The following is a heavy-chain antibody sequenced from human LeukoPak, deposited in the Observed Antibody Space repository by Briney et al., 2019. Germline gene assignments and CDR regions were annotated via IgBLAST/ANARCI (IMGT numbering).Heavy chain of an antibody. Sequence: ASVKVSCKASGYTFTSYGISWVRQAPGQGLEWMGGIIPIFGTANYAQKFQGRVTITADKSTSTAYMELSSLRSEDTAVYYCARVNYGDYRIDYWGQGTLVTVSS. J-gene: IGHJ4*02. CDR2: IIPIFGTA. CDR3: ARVNYGDYRIDY. D-gene: IGHD4-17*01. V-gene: IGHV1-69*06. CDR1: GYTFTSYG.